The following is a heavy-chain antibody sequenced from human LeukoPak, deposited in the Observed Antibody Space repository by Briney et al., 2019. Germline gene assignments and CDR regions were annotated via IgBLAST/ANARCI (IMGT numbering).Heavy chain of an antibody. J-gene: IGHJ5*02. CDR3: ARATGRHEDWFDP. CDR2: INPNSGGT. V-gene: IGHV1-2*04. CDR1: GYTFTGYY. Sequence: ASVKVSCKASGYTFTGYYMHWVRQAPGQGLEWMGWINPNSGGTNYAQKFQGWVTMTRDTSISTAYMELSRLRSDDTAVYYCARATGRHEDWFDPWGQGTLVTVSS. D-gene: IGHD1-1*01.